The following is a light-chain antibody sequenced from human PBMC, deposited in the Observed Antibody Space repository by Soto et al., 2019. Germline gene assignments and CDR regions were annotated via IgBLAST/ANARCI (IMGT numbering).Light chain of an antibody. CDR2: EVS. J-gene: IGLJ2*01. V-gene: IGLV2-14*01. Sequence: QSALTQPASVSGSPGQSITISCTGTSNDVGGYNYVSWYQQHPGKAPKHIIYEVSNRPSGVSNRFSGSKSGNTASLTISGLRAEDDADYYCSSYAISSSLIIFGGGTQLTVL. CDR1: SNDVGGYNY. CDR3: SSYAISSSLII.